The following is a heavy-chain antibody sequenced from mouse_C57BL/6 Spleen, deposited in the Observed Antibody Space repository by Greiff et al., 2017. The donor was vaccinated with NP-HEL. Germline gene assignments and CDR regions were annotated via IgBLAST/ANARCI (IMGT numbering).Heavy chain of an antibody. CDR2: IYPGSGST. Sequence: QVQLQQPGAELVKPGASVKMSCKASGYTFTSYWITWVKQRPGQGLEWIGDIYPGSGSTNYNEKFKSKATLTVDTSSSTAYMQLSSLTSEDSAVYYCARKDDYDNYCDYWGQGTTLTVSS. J-gene: IGHJ2*01. V-gene: IGHV1-55*01. CDR3: ARKDDYDNYCDY. CDR1: GYTFTSYW. D-gene: IGHD2-4*01.